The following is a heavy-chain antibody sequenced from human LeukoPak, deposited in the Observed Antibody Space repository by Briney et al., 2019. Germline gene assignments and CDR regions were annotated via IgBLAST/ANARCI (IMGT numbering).Heavy chain of an antibody. J-gene: IGHJ4*02. Sequence: SVKVSCMPSVGTFSSYAISWVRQAPGQGLEWMGRIIPIFGTANYAQKFQGRVTITADKSTSTAYMELSSLRSEDTAVYYCARAGYYDSSSELRVDYWGKGTLVTVSS. V-gene: IGHV1-69*06. D-gene: IGHD3-22*01. CDR3: ARAGYYDSSSELRVDY. CDR1: VGTFSSYA. CDR2: IIPIFGTA.